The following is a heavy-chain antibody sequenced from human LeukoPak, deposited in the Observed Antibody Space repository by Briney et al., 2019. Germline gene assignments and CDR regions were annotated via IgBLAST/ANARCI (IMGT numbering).Heavy chain of an antibody. CDR2: INNGGSTI. D-gene: IGHD7-27*01. CDR3: ARDAQTADIDY. V-gene: IGHV3-48*03. CDR1: GFTFSSYE. J-gene: IGHJ4*02. Sequence: GGSLRLSCAAPGFTFSSYEMNWVRQAPGKGLEWVSYINNGGSTIYYADSVKGRFTISRDNAKSSLYLQMNSLRAEDTAVYYCARDAQTADIDYWGQGTLVTVSS.